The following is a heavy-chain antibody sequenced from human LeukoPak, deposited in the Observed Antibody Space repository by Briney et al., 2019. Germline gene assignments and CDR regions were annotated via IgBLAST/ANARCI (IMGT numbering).Heavy chain of an antibody. CDR1: GYTFTSYG. J-gene: IGHJ6*03. CDR3: ARVGYSSSWYLANYYYYYMDV. V-gene: IGHV1-18*01. Sequence: ASVKVSCKASGYTFTSYGISWVRQAPGQGLEWMGWISAYNGNTNYAQKFQGRVTMTRNTSISTAYMELSSLRSEDTAVYYCARVGYSSSWYLANYYYYYMDVWGKGTTVTISS. D-gene: IGHD6-13*01. CDR2: ISAYNGNT.